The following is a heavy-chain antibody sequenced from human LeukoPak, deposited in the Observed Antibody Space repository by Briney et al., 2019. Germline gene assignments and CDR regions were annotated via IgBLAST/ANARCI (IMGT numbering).Heavy chain of an antibody. V-gene: IGHV5-51*01. J-gene: IGHJ4*02. D-gene: IGHD6-19*01. CDR1: GYSFTSHW. CDR3: ARQHYSSGWYPGYFDY. Sequence: GESLKISCKGSGYSFTSHWIGWVRQMPGKGLEWMGIIYPGDSDTRYNPSFQGQVTISADKSISTAYLQWSSLKASDTAMYYCARQHYSSGWYPGYFDYWGQGTLVTVSS. CDR2: IYPGDSDT.